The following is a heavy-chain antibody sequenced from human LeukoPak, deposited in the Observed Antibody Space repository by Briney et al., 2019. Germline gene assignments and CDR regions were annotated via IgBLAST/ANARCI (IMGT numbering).Heavy chain of an antibody. D-gene: IGHD3-16*01. CDR2: ISGYNGNT. J-gene: IGHJ5*02. CDR3: ARTSHESVLYWSDP. V-gene: IGHV1-18*01. Sequence: ASVKVSCKASGYTFTSFGISWVRQAPGQGLEWMGCISGYNGNTNYAQKFQGRVTMTTDTSTSTAYMELRSLRSDDTAVYYCARTSHESVLYWSDPWGQGTLVSVSS. CDR1: GYTFTSFG.